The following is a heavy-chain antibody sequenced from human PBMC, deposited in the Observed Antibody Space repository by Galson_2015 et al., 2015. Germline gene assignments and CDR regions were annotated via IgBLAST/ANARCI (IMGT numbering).Heavy chain of an antibody. J-gene: IGHJ3*02. CDR1: DGSISSGSYY. D-gene: IGHD3-10*01. V-gene: IGHV4-61*02. Sequence: TLSLTCTVSDGSISSGSYYWSWIRQPAGKGLEWTGRIYTSGSTNYNPSLKSRVTISVDTSKNQFSLKLSSVTAADTAVYYCARYLAIRDAFDIWGQGTMVTVSS. CDR2: IYTSGST. CDR3: ARYLAIRDAFDI.